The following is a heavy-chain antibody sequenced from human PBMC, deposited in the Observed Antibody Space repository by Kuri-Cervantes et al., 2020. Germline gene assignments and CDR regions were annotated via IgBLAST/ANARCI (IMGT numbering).Heavy chain of an antibody. V-gene: IGHV3-21*01. J-gene: IGHJ3*02. CDR1: GFTLSDHY. CDR3: ARVTVDTAMLSHAFDI. CDR2: ISSSSSYI. D-gene: IGHD5-18*01. Sequence: GESPKISCAASGFTLSDHYMNWVRQAPGKGPEWVASISSSSSYIYYAESVKGRFTISRDNAKNSLYLQINSLRAEDTAVYYCARVTVDTAMLSHAFDIWGQGTMVTVSS.